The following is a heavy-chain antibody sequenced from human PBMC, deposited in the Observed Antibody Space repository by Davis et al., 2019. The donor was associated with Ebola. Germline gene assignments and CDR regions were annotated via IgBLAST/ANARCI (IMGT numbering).Heavy chain of an antibody. CDR1: GYTFTSYG. D-gene: IGHD3-10*01. V-gene: IGHV1-18*01. CDR3: ARARYYYGSGSPLYYFDY. CDR2: ISAYNGNT. J-gene: IGHJ4*02. Sequence: ASVKVSCKASGYTFTSYGISWVRQAPGQGLEWMGWISAYNGNTNYAQKLQGRVTMTTDTSTSTAYMELRSLRSDDTAVYYCARARYYYGSGSPLYYFDYWGQGTLVTVSS.